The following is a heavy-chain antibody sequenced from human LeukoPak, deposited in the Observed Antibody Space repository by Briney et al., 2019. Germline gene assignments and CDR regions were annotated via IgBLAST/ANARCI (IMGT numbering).Heavy chain of an antibody. J-gene: IGHJ6*04. CDR2: IIPIFGTA. V-gene: IGHV1-69*06. D-gene: IGHD2-2*01. CDR1: GGTFSSYA. CDR3: ARMSGNVVVPAGTLGYYYYYGMDV. Sequence: SVKVSCKASGGTFSSYAISWVRHAPGQGLEWMGGIIPIFGTANYAQKFQGRVTITADKSTSTAYMELSSLRSEDTAVYYCARMSGNVVVPAGTLGYYYYYGMDVCGKGTTVTVSS.